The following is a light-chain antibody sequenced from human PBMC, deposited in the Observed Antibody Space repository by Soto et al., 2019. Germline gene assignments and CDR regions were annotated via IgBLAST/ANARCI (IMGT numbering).Light chain of an antibody. V-gene: IGLV3-21*04. J-gene: IGLJ2*01. CDR1: NIGSKS. CDR3: QVWDSSSDHPMV. Sequence: SYELTQPPSVSVAPGKTARITCGGNNIGSKSVHWYQQKPGQAPVLVIYYDSDRPSGIPERFSGSNSGNTATLTISRVEAGDEADYYCQVWDSSSDHPMVFGGGTQLTVL. CDR2: YDS.